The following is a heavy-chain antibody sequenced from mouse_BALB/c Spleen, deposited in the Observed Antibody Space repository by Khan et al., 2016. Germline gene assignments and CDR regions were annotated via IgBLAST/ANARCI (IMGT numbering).Heavy chain of an antibody. CDR1: GFAFSRYW. CDR2: INPDSSTI. V-gene: IGHV4-1*02. J-gene: IGHJ3*01. Sequence: EVKLLESGGGLVQPGGSLKLSCAASGFAFSRYWMSRVRQAPGEGLEWIGEINPDSSTINYTPSLKDKFIISRDNAKNTLYLQMSKVRSEDTALXYCARLGNYGWFAYWGQGTLVTVSA. CDR3: ARLGNYGWFAY. D-gene: IGHD2-1*01.